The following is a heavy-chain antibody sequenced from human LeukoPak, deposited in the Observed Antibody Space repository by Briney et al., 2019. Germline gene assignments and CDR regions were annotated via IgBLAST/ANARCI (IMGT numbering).Heavy chain of an antibody. V-gene: IGHV6-1*01. J-gene: IGHJ4*02. D-gene: IGHD6-13*01. CDR2: TYYRSKWYN. CDR3: ARSEGIEAAGRPFDFDY. Sequence: SQTLSLTCAISGDSVSSNSVAWNWIRQSPSRGLEWLGRTYYRSKWYNDYAVSVKSRITINPDTSKNQFSLRLNSVTPEDTAVYYCARSEGIEAAGRPFDFDYWGLGTLVTVSS. CDR1: GDSVSSNSVA.